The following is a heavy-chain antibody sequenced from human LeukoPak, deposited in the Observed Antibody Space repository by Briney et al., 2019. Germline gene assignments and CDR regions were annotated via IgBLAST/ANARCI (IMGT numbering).Heavy chain of an antibody. J-gene: IGHJ4*02. V-gene: IGHV3-33*01. D-gene: IGHD3-10*01. CDR1: GFTFSSYG. Sequence: PGRSLRLSCAASGFTFSSYGMHWVRQAPGKGLEWVAVIWYDGSNKYYADSVKGRFTISRDNSKNTLYLQMNSLRAEDTAVYYCARDPNPGNSYCDYWGQGTLVTVSS. CDR2: IWYDGSNK. CDR3: ARDPNPGNSYCDY.